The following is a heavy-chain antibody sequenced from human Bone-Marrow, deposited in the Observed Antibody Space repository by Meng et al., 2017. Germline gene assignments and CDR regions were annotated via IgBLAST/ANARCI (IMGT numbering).Heavy chain of an antibody. CDR1: GYTFTGYY. V-gene: IGHV1-2*02. J-gene: IGHJ4*02. CDR3: ARGGFRSGVVPAPVDY. CDR2: NNPNSGGT. Sequence: ASVKVSCKASGYTFTGYYMHWVRQAPGQGLEWMGWNNPNSGGTNYAQKFQGRVTMTRDTSISTAYMELSRLRSDDTAVYYCARGGFRSGVVPAPVDYWGQGTLVTVSS. D-gene: IGHD2-2*01.